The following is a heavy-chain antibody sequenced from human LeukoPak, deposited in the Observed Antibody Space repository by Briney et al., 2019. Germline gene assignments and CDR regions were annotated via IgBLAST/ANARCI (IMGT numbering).Heavy chain of an antibody. Sequence: SETLSLTCAVYGGSLSGYYWSWIRQPPGKGLEWIGEINHSGSTNYNPSLKSRVTISVDKSKNQFSLKLSSVTAADTAVYYCVTGYSSSWYFAFDIWGQGTMVTVSS. J-gene: IGHJ3*02. CDR3: VTGYSSSWYFAFDI. CDR1: GGSLSGYY. CDR2: INHSGST. D-gene: IGHD6-13*01. V-gene: IGHV4-34*01.